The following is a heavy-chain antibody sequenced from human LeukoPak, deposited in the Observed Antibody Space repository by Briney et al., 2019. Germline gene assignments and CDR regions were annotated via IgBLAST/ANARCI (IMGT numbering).Heavy chain of an antibody. CDR1: GFTFSSYA. J-gene: IGHJ6*02. CDR2: ISGSGGST. V-gene: IGHV3-23*01. Sequence: GGSLRLSCAASGFTFSSYAMSWVRQAPGKGLEWVSAISGSGGSTYYADSVKGRFTISRDNSKNTLYLQMNSLRAEDTAVYYCAKDQGVAASRRPYGMDVWGQGTTVTVSS. D-gene: IGHD6-19*01. CDR3: AKDQGVAASRRPYGMDV.